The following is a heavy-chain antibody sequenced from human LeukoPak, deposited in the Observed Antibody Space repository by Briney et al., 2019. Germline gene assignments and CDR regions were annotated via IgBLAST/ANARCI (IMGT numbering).Heavy chain of an antibody. J-gene: IGHJ4*02. CDR1: GFTFSGSA. CDR3: TGNYYGSGSYADFDY. Sequence: GGSLRLSCAASGFTFSGSALHWVRQASGKGLEWVGRIRSTANGYATAYAASVKARFTISRDDSKNTAYLQMDSLKTEDTAVYYCTGNYYGSGSYADFDYWGQGTLVTVSS. CDR2: IRSTANGYAT. D-gene: IGHD3-10*01. V-gene: IGHV3-73*01.